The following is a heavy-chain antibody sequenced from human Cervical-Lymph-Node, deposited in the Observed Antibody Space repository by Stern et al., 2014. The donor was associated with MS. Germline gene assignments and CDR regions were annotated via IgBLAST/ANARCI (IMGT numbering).Heavy chain of an antibody. V-gene: IGHV1-18*01. CDR3: ARGLLGSEKAFEI. CDR1: GDTFTSYG. Sequence: VQLVESGAEVKNPGASVKVSCKASGDTFTSYGISWVRQAPVQGLEWMGWLRAYNGNTNYAQKLQGRVTMTTDTSTSTAYMELRSLRSDDTAVYYCARGLLGSEKAFEIWGQGTMVTVPS. CDR2: LRAYNGNT. D-gene: IGHD2-15*01. J-gene: IGHJ3*02.